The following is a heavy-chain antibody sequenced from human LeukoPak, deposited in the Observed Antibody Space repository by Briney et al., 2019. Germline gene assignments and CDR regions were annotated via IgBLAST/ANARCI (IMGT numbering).Heavy chain of an antibody. CDR1: GGTVSIYA. J-gene: IGHJ4*02. V-gene: IGHV1-69*13. CDR2: IIPIFGTA. CDR3: ARDFSSWYERPHTGFDY. D-gene: IGHD6-13*01. Sequence: SVKVSCKASGGTVSIYAISWVRQAPGQGLEWMGVIIPIFGTANYAQKFQGRVTITADESTSTAYMELSSLRSEDTAVYYCARDFSSWYERPHTGFDYWGQGTLVTVSS.